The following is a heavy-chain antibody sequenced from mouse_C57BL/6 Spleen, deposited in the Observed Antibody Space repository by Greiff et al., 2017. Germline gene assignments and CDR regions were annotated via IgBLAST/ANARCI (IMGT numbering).Heavy chain of an antibody. CDR1: GYTFTSYW. V-gene: IGHV1-64*01. Sequence: QVQLQQPGAELVKPGASVKLSCKASGYTFTSYWMHWVKQRPGQGLEWIGMIHPNSGSTNYNEKFKSKATLTVDKSSSTAYMQLSSLTSEDSAVYYCARPYGNYVDYAMDYWGQGTSVTVSS. CDR3: ARPYGNYVDYAMDY. J-gene: IGHJ4*01. D-gene: IGHD2-10*02. CDR2: IHPNSGST.